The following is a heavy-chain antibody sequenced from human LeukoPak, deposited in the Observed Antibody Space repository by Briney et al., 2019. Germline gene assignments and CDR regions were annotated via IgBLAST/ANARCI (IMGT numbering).Heavy chain of an antibody. CDR1: GFTFSSYA. Sequence: GGSLRLSCAASGFTFSSYAMSWVRQAPGKGLEWVSAISGSGGCTYYADSVKGRFTISRDNSKNTLYLQMNSLRAEDTAVYYCAKITSITIFGVVPYYFDYWGQGTLVTVSS. CDR2: ISGSGGCT. CDR3: AKITSITIFGVVPYYFDY. J-gene: IGHJ4*02. D-gene: IGHD3-3*01. V-gene: IGHV3-23*01.